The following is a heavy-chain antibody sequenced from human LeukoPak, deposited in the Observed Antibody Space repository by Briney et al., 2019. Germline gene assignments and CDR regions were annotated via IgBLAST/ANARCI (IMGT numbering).Heavy chain of an antibody. CDR1: GYSFTSYW. CDR2: IYPGDSDT. Sequence: GESLKISCKGSGYSFTSYWIGWVRPMPGKGLEWMGIIYPGDSDTRYSPSFQGQVTISADKSISTAYLQWSSLKASDTAMYYCARQYYDSSGYYPYFDYWGQGTLVTVSS. V-gene: IGHV5-51*01. D-gene: IGHD3-22*01. J-gene: IGHJ4*02. CDR3: ARQYYDSSGYYPYFDY.